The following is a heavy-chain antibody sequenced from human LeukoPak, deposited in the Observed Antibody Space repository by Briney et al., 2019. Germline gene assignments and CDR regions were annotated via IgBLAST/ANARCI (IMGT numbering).Heavy chain of an antibody. V-gene: IGHV1-69*13. D-gene: IGHD2-15*01. CDR3: ARWSVAATHFDY. CDR2: IIPIFGTA. CDR1: GYTFTSYG. Sequence: GASVKVSCKASGYTFTSYGISWVRQAPGQGLEWMGGIIPIFGTANYAQKFQGRVTITADESTSTAYMELSSLRSEDTAVYYCARWSVAATHFDYWGQGTLVTVSS. J-gene: IGHJ4*02.